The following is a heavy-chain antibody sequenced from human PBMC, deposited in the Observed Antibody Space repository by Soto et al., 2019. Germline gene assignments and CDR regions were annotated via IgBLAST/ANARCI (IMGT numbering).Heavy chain of an antibody. CDR1: GFTFGSYA. Sequence: GGSLRLSCAASGFTFGSYAMSWVRQAPGKGLEWVSAISSSGSSAFYPDSVRGRFTISRDNSKNTLFLQMNSLRAEDTAVYYCTNRKLPTRPWGPAFDVWGQGTMVTAS. CDR3: TNRKLPTRPWGPAFDV. CDR2: ISSSGSSA. V-gene: IGHV3-23*01. J-gene: IGHJ3*01. D-gene: IGHD6-6*01.